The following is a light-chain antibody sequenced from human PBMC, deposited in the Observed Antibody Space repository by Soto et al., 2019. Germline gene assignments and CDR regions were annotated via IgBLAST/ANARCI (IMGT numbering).Light chain of an antibody. CDR2: DAS. V-gene: IGKV1-33*01. CDR3: QQYDNLPIT. Sequence: DIQMTQSPSSLSASVGDRVTITCQASQDISNYLNWYQQKPGKAPKVLIYDASTLETGVPSRFSGSGSGTDFTFTISSLQPQDIATYYCQQYDNLPITFGHGTRLEIK. J-gene: IGKJ5*01. CDR1: QDISNY.